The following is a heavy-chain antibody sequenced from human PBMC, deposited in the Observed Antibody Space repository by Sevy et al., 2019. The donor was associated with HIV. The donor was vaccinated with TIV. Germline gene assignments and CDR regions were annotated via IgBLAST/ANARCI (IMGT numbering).Heavy chain of an antibody. CDR3: AKEGTIVGVVIPSYGMDV. CDR2: ISGRGGST. CDR1: GFTFSSYA. J-gene: IGHJ6*02. V-gene: IGHV3-23*01. D-gene: IGHD3-3*01. Sequence: GGSLRLSCAASGFTFSSYAMSWVRQAPGKGLEWVSGISGRGGSTYYADSVKGRFTISRDKSKNTLYLQMNSLRAEDTAVYYCAKEGTIVGVVIPSYGMDVWGQGTTVTVSS.